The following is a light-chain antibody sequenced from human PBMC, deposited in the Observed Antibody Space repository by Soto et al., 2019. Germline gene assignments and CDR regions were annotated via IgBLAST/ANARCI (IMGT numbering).Light chain of an antibody. V-gene: IGKV3-20*01. CDR2: GPS. Sequence: SPATLPLKKGEGASLSLGGRRSVSSSYLAWYRQRPGQAPRLLIYGPSSRATGIPDRFSGSGSGTDFTLTISRLEPEDFAVFYCQHYDSLPITFGQGTRLEIK. CDR1: RSVSSSY. CDR3: QHYDSLPIT. J-gene: IGKJ5*01.